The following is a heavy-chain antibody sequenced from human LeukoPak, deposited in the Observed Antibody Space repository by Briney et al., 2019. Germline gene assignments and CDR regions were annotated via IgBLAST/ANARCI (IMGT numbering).Heavy chain of an antibody. V-gene: IGHV3-23*01. Sequence: GGSLRLSCAASGFTFSSYAMSWVRQAPGKGLEWVSAISGSGGSTYYADSVKGRFTISRDNSKNTLYLQMNSLRAEDTAVYYCARVHYDFWSGYANPLYYYYMDVWGKGTTVTVSS. D-gene: IGHD3-3*01. CDR2: ISGSGGST. J-gene: IGHJ6*03. CDR3: ARVHYDFWSGYANPLYYYYMDV. CDR1: GFTFSSYA.